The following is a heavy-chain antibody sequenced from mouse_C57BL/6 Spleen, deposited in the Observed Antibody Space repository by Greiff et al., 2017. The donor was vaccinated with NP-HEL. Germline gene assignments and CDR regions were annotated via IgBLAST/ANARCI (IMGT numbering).Heavy chain of an antibody. D-gene: IGHD1-1*01. CDR2: IDPEDGET. CDR1: GFNIKDYY. Sequence: EVKLVESGAELVKPGASVKLSCTASGFNIKDYYMHWVKQRTEQGLEWIGRIDPEDGETKYAPKFQGKATITADTSSNTAYLQLSSLTSEDTAVYYCARSRGSSFDYFDYWGQGTTLTVSS. J-gene: IGHJ2*01. CDR3: ARSRGSSFDYFDY. V-gene: IGHV14-2*01.